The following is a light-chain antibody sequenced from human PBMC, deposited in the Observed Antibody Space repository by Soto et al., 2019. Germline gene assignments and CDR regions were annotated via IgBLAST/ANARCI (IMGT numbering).Light chain of an antibody. V-gene: IGLV3-1*01. CDR2: QDS. CDR3: QAWDSSTAGV. CDR1: KLGDKY. J-gene: IGLJ1*01. Sequence: SYELTQSPSVSVSPGQTASITCSGDKLGDKYACWYQQKPGQSPVLVTYQDSKRPSGIPERFSGSNSWNTATLIISGTPAMDAADYYCQAWDSSTAGVFGTGTKVTVL.